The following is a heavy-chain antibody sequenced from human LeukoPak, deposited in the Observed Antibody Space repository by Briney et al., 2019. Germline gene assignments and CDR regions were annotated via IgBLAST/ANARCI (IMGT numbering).Heavy chain of an antibody. V-gene: IGHV1-69*05. CDR3: ASPRRGHEGVLQNWFDP. D-gene: IGHD1-14*01. CDR1: GGTFSSYA. J-gene: IGHJ5*02. CDR2: IIPIFGTA. Sequence: ASVKFSCKASGGTFSSYAISWVRQAPGQGLEWMGGIIPIFGTANYAQKFQGRVTITTDESTSTAYMELSSLRSEDTAVYYCASPRRGHEGVLQNWFDPWGQGTLVTVSS.